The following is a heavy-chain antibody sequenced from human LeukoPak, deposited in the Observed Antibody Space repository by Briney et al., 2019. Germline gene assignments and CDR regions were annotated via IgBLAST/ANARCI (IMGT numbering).Heavy chain of an antibody. CDR3: ARSHYDYVWGSYRYTYPDY. Sequence: SETLSLTCTVSGGSMSSDGYYWSWIRQHPGKGLEWIGDIYYSGSTNYNPSLKSRVTISVDTSKNQFSLKLSSVTAADTAVYYCARSHYDYVWGSYRYTYPDYWGQGTLVTVSS. J-gene: IGHJ4*02. CDR2: IYYSGST. V-gene: IGHV4-61*08. D-gene: IGHD3-16*02. CDR1: GGSMSSDGYY.